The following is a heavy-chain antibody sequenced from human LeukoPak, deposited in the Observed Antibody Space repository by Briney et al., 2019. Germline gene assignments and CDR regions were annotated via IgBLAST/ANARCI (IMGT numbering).Heavy chain of an antibody. Sequence: SETLSLTCTGSGGAISGGAYCWSWIRQHPGKGLEWIGFICNSGSTDYNPSLKTRATISVDMSNSQFSLKLRSVIAADTAVYYCARDEAGARFGAYYMDVWGKGTTVTVSS. CDR1: GGAISGGAYC. J-gene: IGHJ6*03. CDR2: ICNSGST. D-gene: IGHD3-10*01. V-gene: IGHV4-31*03. CDR3: ARDEAGARFGAYYMDV.